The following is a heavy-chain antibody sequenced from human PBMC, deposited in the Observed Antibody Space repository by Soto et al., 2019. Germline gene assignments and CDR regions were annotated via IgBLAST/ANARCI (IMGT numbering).Heavy chain of an antibody. CDR2: IMPGSSNI. CDR1: GFTFSIYS. J-gene: IGHJ4*02. V-gene: IGHV3-48*01. CDR3: ARQPAYLHYYDSSYFDY. Sequence: GGSLRLSCAASGFTFSIYSMNWVRQAPGKGLEWVSYIMPGSSNIFYADSVKGRFTISRDNSKNTLYLQMNSLRAEDTAVYYCARQPAYLHYYDSSYFDYWGQGTLVTVSS. D-gene: IGHD3-22*01.